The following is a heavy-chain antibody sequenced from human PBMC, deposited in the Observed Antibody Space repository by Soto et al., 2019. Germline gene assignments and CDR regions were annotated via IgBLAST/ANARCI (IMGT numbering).Heavy chain of an antibody. V-gene: IGHV3-48*02. J-gene: IGHJ4*02. CDR1: GFTFSSYS. D-gene: IGHD1-26*01. CDR3: ARSRVGFDY. CDR2: ISSSSSTI. Sequence: EEQLVESGGGLVQPGGSLRLSCAASGFTFSSYSMNWVRQAPGKGLEWVSYISSSSSTIYYADSVKGRFTISRDNAKNSLYLQMNSLREEDTAVYYCARSRVGFDYWGQGTLVTVSS.